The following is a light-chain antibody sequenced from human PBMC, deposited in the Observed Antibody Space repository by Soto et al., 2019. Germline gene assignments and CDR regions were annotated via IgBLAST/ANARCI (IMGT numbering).Light chain of an antibody. CDR2: GAS. V-gene: IGKV3-20*01. J-gene: IGKJ4*01. CDR3: QQYGSSPLT. CDR1: QSVRSNY. Sequence: EIVLMQSPGTLSLSPGESATLSCRASQSVRSNYLAWYQQKPGQAPRLLLFGASNRPTGIPPRFSGRGSGTDFTLTISRLEPEYFAVYYCQQYGSSPLTFGGGTKVDIK.